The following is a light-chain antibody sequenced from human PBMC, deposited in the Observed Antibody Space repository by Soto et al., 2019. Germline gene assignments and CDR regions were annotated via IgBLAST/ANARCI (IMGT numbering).Light chain of an antibody. Sequence: QSVLTQPPSVSGAPGQRVTISCTGSSSNIGAGYDVHWYQQLPGRSPKLLIYANSNRPSGVPDRFSGSKSVTSASLAITGLQAEDEADYYCQSYDSSPSGSRVFGGGTKLTVL. CDR1: SSNIGAGYD. CDR3: QSYDSSPSGSRV. J-gene: IGLJ2*01. V-gene: IGLV1-40*01. CDR2: ANS.